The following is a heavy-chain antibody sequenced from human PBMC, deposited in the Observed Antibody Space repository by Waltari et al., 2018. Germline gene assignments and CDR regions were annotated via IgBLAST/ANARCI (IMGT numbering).Heavy chain of an antibody. D-gene: IGHD2-2*01. CDR3: ARGRDVYAGVDYNWFDP. Sequence: QVQLVQSGAEVMKPGASVKVACKASGYTFTTYEINWVRQATGQGLEWMGWMNPNSGDTGDAQKFQGRVTMTRDTLMNIAYMELTSLTSEDTAIYYCARGRDVYAGVDYNWFDPWGHGTLVTVSS. CDR2: MNPNSGDT. CDR1: GYTFTTYE. V-gene: IGHV1-8*02. J-gene: IGHJ5*02.